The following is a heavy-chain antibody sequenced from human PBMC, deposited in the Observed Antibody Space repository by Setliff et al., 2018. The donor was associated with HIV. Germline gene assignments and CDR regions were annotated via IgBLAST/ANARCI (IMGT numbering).Heavy chain of an antibody. Sequence: SETLSLTCAVYGESLSGYYWNWIRQPSGKGLEWIGEINHSGSTNYNPSLKSRVTISVDTSKNQFSLKLSSVTAADTAVYYCASTTRITMIVVVPHPLDVWGKGTTVTVSS. D-gene: IGHD3-22*01. CDR3: ASTTRITMIVVVPHPLDV. J-gene: IGHJ6*04. CDR1: GESLSGYY. CDR2: INHSGST. V-gene: IGHV4-34*01.